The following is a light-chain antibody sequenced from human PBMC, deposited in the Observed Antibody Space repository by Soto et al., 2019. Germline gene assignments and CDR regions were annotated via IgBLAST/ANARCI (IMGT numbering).Light chain of an antibody. CDR2: DAS. Sequence: DHLVTQSPSSLSASVGDRVSITCLASQRIATYLNWYQQKPGKAPNLLISDASSLQSGVPSRFSGSGSGTDLTLTISSLQPEDFATYYCQQSYSTPFNFGTGTKVNI. CDR1: QRIATY. J-gene: IGKJ3*01. CDR3: QQSYSTPFN. V-gene: IGKV1-39*01.